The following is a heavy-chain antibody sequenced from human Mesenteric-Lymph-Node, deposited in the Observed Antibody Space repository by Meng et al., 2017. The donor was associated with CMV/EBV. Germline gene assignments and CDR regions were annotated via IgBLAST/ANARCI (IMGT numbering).Heavy chain of an antibody. Sequence: ASVKVSCKGSGYSFPSYWIGWVRQIPGKGLEWMGIIIPSGGSTRNAQKLQGRVTMTTDTSTGTAYMELRSLRSDDTAVYYCARDLPRYCSSTSCYTSDYWGQGTLVTVSS. D-gene: IGHD2-2*02. CDR2: IIPSGGST. CDR3: ARDLPRYCSSTSCYTSDY. CDR1: GYSFPSYW. J-gene: IGHJ4*02. V-gene: IGHV1-18*04.